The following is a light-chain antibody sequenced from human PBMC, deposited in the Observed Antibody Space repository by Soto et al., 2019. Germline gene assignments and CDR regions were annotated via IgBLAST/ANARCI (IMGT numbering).Light chain of an antibody. CDR1: QSVSSNY. CDR2: GAS. CDR3: QQYGSSPRT. J-gene: IGKJ1*01. Sequence: EIVLTQSPGTLSLSPGERATLSCRASQSVSSNYLAWYPQKPGQAPRLLIYGASSRATGIPDSFSGGGSGTDFALTICRREPEDFAVYYCQQYGSSPRTFGQGTKVEIK. V-gene: IGKV3-20*01.